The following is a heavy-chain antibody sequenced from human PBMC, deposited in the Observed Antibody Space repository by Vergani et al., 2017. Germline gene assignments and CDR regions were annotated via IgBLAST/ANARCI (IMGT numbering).Heavy chain of an antibody. Sequence: QMELVESGGGAVQPERSLRLSCEASGFSLGDYGMHWVRQAPGKGLEWVALIYYDGSHENYADSVRGRFSISRDNSKNTVYLQMDRLRVEDTAVYYCAREYSSTSGRAFDFWGQGTKVTVSS. D-gene: IGHD2-2*01. CDR3: AREYSSTSGRAFDF. J-gene: IGHJ3*01. CDR1: GFSLGDYG. CDR2: IYYDGSHE. V-gene: IGHV3-30*03.